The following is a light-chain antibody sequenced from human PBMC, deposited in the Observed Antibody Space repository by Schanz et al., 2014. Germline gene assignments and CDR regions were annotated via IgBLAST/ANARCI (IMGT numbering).Light chain of an antibody. Sequence: QSALTQPASVSGSPGQSITISCTGTSSDLGNYNLVSWYQQDAGKAPKLIIYEGSKRPSGVSHRFSGSKSGSTASLRISELQAEDESNYSCCSYAGSTSVVFGGGTQLTVL. CDR3: CSYAGSTSVV. CDR1: SSDLGNYNL. J-gene: IGLJ7*01. V-gene: IGLV2-23*01. CDR2: EGS.